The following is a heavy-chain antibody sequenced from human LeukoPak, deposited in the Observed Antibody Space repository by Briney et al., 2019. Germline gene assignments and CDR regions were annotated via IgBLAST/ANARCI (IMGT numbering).Heavy chain of an antibody. CDR1: GYTFTGYY. CDR3: AIPMGDYYDISGRYNWFDP. D-gene: IGHD3-22*01. J-gene: IGHJ5*02. V-gene: IGHV1-2*06. CDR2: INPNSGGT. Sequence: ASVKVSCKASGYTFTGYYMHWARQAPGQGLEGMGRINPNSGGTNYAQKFQGRVTMTRDTSISTAYMELSRLRSDDTAVYYCAIPMGDYYDISGRYNWFDPWGQGTLVTVSS.